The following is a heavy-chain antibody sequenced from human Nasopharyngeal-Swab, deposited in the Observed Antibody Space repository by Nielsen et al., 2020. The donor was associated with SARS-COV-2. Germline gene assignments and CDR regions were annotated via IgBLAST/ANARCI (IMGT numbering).Heavy chain of an antibody. V-gene: IGHV3-74*01. CDR3: ARALRSSGNRFDY. D-gene: IGHD3-22*01. CDR1: GFTFSSYW. CDR2: IKTDGSST. Sequence: GGSLRLSCAASGFTFSSYWMHWVRQAPGKGLVWVSRIKTDGSSTNYADSVKGRFTISRDNAKNTLFLQMNSLRAEDTAVYYCARALRSSGNRFDYWGQGTLVTVSS. J-gene: IGHJ4*02.